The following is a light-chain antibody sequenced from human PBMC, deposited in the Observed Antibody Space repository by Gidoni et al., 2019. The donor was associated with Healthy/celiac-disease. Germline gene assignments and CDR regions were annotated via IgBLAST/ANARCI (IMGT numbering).Light chain of an antibody. Sequence: DLVITQSPLSLPVTPGEPASISCRSSQSLLHSNGYNYLDWYLQKPGQSPQLLIYLGSNRASGVPDRFSGSGSGTDFTLKISRVEAEDVGVYYCMQALQTHTFGQGTKLEIK. J-gene: IGKJ2*01. CDR3: MQALQTHT. CDR2: LGS. CDR1: QSLLHSNGYNY. V-gene: IGKV2-28*01.